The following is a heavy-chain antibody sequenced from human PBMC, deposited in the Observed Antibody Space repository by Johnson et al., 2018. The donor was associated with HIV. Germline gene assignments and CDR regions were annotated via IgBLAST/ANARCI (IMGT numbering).Heavy chain of an antibody. J-gene: IGHJ3*02. CDR1: GFTVSSTH. CDR3: ARGAQRVPWFREWSYAFDI. D-gene: IGHD3-10*01. Sequence: VQLVESGGSVVRPGGSLRLSCAASGFTVSSTHMSWVRQAPGKGLEWVSHIESDDTTAYADYVRGRFTISRDNAKNTVYLQMNSLRAEDTAVYYCARGAQRVPWFREWSYAFDIWGQGTMVTVSS. V-gene: IGHV3-66*01. CDR2: IESDDTT.